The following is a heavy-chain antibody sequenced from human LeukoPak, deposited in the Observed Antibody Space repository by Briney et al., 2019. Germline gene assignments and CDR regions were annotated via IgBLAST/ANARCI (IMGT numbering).Heavy chain of an antibody. D-gene: IGHD2/OR15-2a*01. V-gene: IGHV4-61*02. CDR3: ARTLFYYFDY. CDR2: IYTSGST. J-gene: IGHJ4*02. CDR1: GGSISSGSYY. Sequence: SETLSLTCTVSGGSISSGSYYWSWIRQPAGKGLEWIGRIYTSGSTNYNPSLKSRVTISVDTSKNQFSLKLSSVTAADTAVYYCARTLFYYFDYWGQGTLVTVSS.